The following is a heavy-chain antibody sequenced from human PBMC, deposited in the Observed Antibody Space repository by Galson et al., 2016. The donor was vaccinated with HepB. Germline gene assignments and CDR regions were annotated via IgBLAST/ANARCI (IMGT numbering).Heavy chain of an antibody. V-gene: IGHV3-48*04. Sequence: SLRLSCAASGFTFTNYNMNWVRRAPGRRLEWVSYIDSGSATILYADSVKGQFTISRDNARNSLYLQMSSLRVEDTAVYYCVRESPGVISYGSVDYWGQGTLVTVSS. CDR1: GFTFTNYN. J-gene: IGHJ4*02. CDR2: IDSGSATI. CDR3: VRESPGVISYGSVDY. D-gene: IGHD5-18*01.